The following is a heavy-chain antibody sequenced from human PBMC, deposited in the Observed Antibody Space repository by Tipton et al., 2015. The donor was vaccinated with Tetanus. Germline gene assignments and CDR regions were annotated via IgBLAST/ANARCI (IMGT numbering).Heavy chain of an antibody. CDR1: GGSISSADYY. CDR3: ARATPSGSYFVRYYSMDV. V-gene: IGHV4-30-4*01. D-gene: IGHD3-22*01. J-gene: IGHJ6*02. Sequence: LRLSCTVSGGSISSADYYWSWIRQPPGKGLEWIGYVSDSGSTYSNPSLRSRIIISVDTSKNQFSLILSSVTAADTVVYYCARATPSGSYFVRYYSMDVWGQGTTVVVSS. CDR2: VSDSGST.